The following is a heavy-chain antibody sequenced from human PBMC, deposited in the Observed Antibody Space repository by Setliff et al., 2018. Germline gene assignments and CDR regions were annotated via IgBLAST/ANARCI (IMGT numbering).Heavy chain of an antibody. V-gene: IGHV1-18*01. CDR1: GSTFTSYG. D-gene: IGHD3-22*01. CDR3: ARGYYYDSSGPAAFDI. J-gene: IGHJ3*02. Sequence: ASVKVSCKASGSTFTSYGISWVRQAPGQGLEWMGWISAYNGNTNYAQKLQGRVTMTTDTSTSTAYMELRSLRSDDTAVYYCARGYYYDSSGPAAFDIWGQGTMVTVSS. CDR2: ISAYNGNT.